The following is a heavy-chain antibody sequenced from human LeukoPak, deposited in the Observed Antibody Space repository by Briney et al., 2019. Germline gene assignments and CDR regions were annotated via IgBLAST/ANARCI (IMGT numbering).Heavy chain of an antibody. D-gene: IGHD3-10*01. J-gene: IGHJ6*02. CDR2: IYYSGST. V-gene: IGHV4-59*08. Sequence: PSETLSLTCTVSGGSISSYYWSWIRQPPGEGLEWIGYIYYSGSTNYNPSRKSRVTISVDTSKNQFSLKLSSVTAADTAVYYCARHGGIYYGSGSYSRDYYGMDVWGQGTTVTVSS. CDR1: GGSISSYY. CDR3: ARHGGIYYGSGSYSRDYYGMDV.